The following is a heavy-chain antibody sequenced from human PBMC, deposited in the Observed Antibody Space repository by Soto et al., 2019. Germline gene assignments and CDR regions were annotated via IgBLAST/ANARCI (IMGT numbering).Heavy chain of an antibody. J-gene: IGHJ4*02. CDR1: GGSISSYY. CDR2: IYYSGST. V-gene: IGHV4-59*01. D-gene: IGHD3-22*01. CDR3: ARLYPHDISGHYPFAY. Sequence: QVQLQESGPGLVKPSETLTLTCTVSGGSISSYYWSWIRQPPGKGLEWIGYIYYSGSTNYNPSLKSRVPISVATSKNQFSLKLSSVTAADTAIYYCARLYPHDISGHYPFAYWGQGSLVTVSS.